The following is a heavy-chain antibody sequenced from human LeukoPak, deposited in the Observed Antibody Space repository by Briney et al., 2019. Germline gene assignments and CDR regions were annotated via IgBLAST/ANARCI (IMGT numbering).Heavy chain of an antibody. J-gene: IGHJ4*02. CDR1: GASLSETS. D-gene: IGHD6-25*01. V-gene: IGHV1-8*03. CDR2: MNPYTGKT. CDR3: ARAPTPFYYDSSAYYSDF. Sequence: ASVKVSCKVSGASLSETSIHWVRQATGQGLEWLGWMNPYTGKTGYAQKFQGRVTFTGDTSIRTAYMEVSSLTSEDTAVYYCARAPTPFYYDSSAYYSDFWGQGTLVTVSS.